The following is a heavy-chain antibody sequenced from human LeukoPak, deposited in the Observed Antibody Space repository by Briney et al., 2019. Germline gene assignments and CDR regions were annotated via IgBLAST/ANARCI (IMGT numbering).Heavy chain of an antibody. V-gene: IGHV4-59*11. CDR2: MLDTVTT. CDR1: GASMNTHY. J-gene: IGHJ5*02. CDR3: ARGPAAVHP. Sequence: SETLSLTCAVSGASMNTHYWSWIRQPPGKGLEWIGYMLDTVTTKDNPSLKSRFTLSADTSKNQFFLNLTSVTAADTAVYYCARGPAAVHPWGQGTLVTVSS. D-gene: IGHD6-13*01.